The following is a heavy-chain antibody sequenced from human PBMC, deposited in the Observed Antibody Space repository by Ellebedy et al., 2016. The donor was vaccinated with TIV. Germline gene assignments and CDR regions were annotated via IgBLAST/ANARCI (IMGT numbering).Heavy chain of an antibody. Sequence: GESLKISCAASGFTFSSYSMNWVRQAPGKGLEWVSSISSSSSYIYYADSVKGRFTISRDNAKNSLYLQMNSLRAEDTAVYYCAGDPQYYFDYWGQGTLVTVSS. CDR2: ISSSSSYI. CDR1: GFTFSSYS. J-gene: IGHJ4*02. CDR3: AGDPQYYFDY. V-gene: IGHV3-21*01.